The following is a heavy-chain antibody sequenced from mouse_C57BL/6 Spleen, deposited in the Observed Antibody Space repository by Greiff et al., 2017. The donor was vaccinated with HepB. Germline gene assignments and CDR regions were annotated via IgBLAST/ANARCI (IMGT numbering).Heavy chain of an antibody. Sequence: QVQLKQSGAELVRPGASVKLSCKASGYTFTDYYINWVKQRPGQGLEWIARIYPGSGNTYYNEKFKGKATLTAEKSSSTAYMQLSSLTSEDSAVYFCARYYDYDGFAYWGQRTLVTVSA. V-gene: IGHV1-76*01. CDR2: IYPGSGNT. D-gene: IGHD2-4*01. CDR3: ARYYDYDGFAY. CDR1: GYTFTDYY. J-gene: IGHJ3*01.